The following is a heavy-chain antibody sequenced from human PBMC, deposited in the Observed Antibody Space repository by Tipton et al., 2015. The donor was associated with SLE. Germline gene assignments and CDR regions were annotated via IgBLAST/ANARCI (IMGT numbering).Heavy chain of an antibody. V-gene: IGHV3-64*01. Sequence: SLRLSCAASGFPFRNYYMTWVRQAPGKGLEYVSAISSNGGSTYYANSVKGRFTISRDSAKNTLYLQMDNLRAEDTAVYYCARSPGHCNSTSCSTPYYFDSWGQGTLVTVSS. CDR1: GFPFRNYY. J-gene: IGHJ4*02. CDR3: ARSPGHCNSTSCSTPYYFDS. D-gene: IGHD2-2*01. CDR2: ISSNGGST.